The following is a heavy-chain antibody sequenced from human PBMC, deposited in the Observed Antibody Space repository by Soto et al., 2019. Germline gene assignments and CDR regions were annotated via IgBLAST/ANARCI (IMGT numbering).Heavy chain of an antibody. V-gene: IGHV1-8*01. CDR1: GYTFTSYY. J-gene: IGHJ6*02. D-gene: IGHD3-16*01. CDR3: AREGVRGMDV. Sequence: QVQLVQSGAEVKKTGASVKDSCKASGYTFTSYYINWVRQATGQGIEWMGWMNPNSGNTGYAQKFRGRVTMKRSTSIRAAYLELRRLRSEDKAVYYCAREGVRGMDVWGQGTTGTVSS. CDR2: MNPNSGNT.